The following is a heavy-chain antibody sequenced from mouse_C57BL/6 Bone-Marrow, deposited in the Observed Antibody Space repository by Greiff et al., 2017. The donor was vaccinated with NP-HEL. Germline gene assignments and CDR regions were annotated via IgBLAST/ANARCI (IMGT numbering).Heavy chain of an antibody. CDR3: ARSLPYYFDY. CDR1: GYTFTSYW. J-gene: IGHJ2*01. CDR2: IYPGRGST. D-gene: IGHD2-1*01. Sequence: QVQLQQSGAELVKPGASVKMSCKASGYTFTSYWITWVKQRPGQGLEWIGDIYPGRGSTNYNEKFKSKATLTVDTSSSTAYMQLSSLTSEDSAVYYCARSLPYYFDYWGQGTTLTVSS. V-gene: IGHV1-55*01.